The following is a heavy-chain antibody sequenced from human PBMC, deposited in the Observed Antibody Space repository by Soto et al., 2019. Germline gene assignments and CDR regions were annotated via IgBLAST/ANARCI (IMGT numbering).Heavy chain of an antibody. J-gene: IGHJ4*02. V-gene: IGHV3-48*02. CDR1: GFMFGSYA. D-gene: IGHD6-19*01. CDR2: ISPSGDRI. CDR3: TKSADSAGWGVDF. Sequence: PGGSLRLSCVASGFMFGSYAMNWVRQAPGKGLEWVSYISPSGDRIYYAESLKGRITISRDNARNSLSLQMNILSDEDPAVYYCTKSADSAGWGVDFWGQGTLVTVSS.